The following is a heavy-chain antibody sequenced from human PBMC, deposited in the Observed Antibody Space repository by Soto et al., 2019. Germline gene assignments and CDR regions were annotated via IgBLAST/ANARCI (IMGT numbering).Heavy chain of an antibody. CDR1: GFTFSSYG. V-gene: IGHV3-33*01. J-gene: IGHJ4*02. CDR2: IWYDGSNK. D-gene: IGHD6-13*01. CDR3: ARVEEGSSWSRRFYFDY. Sequence: TGGSLRLSCAASGFTFSSYGMHWVRQAPGKGLEWVAVIWYDGSNKYYADSVKGRFTISRDNSKNTLYLQMNSLRAEDTAVYYCARVEEGSSWSRRFYFDYWGQGTLVTVSS.